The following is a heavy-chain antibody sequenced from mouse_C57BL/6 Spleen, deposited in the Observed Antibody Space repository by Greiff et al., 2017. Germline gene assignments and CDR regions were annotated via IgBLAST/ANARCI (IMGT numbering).Heavy chain of an antibody. CDR1: GFSLTSYG. V-gene: IGHV2-5*01. Sequence: QVQLQQSGPGLVQPSQSLSITCTVSGFSLTSYGVHWVRQSPGKGLEWLGVIWRGGSTDYNAAFMSRLSITKDNSKSHVFFKLNSLQADDTAIYYCAKGDYYGSSYYFDYWGQGTTLTVSS. D-gene: IGHD1-1*01. CDR3: AKGDYYGSSYYFDY. J-gene: IGHJ2*01. CDR2: IWRGGST.